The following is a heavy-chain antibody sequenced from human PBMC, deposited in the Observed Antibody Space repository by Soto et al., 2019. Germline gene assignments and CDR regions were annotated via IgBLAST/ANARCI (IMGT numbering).Heavy chain of an antibody. Sequence: QVQLVESGGGVVQPGRSLRLSCAASGFTFSSYGMHWVRQAPGEGLEWVAVISYDGSNKYYADSVKGRFTISRDNSKNTLYLQMNSLRAEDTAVYYCAKDEDTAMVANALDYWGQGTLVTVSS. J-gene: IGHJ4*02. CDR3: AKDEDTAMVANALDY. D-gene: IGHD5-18*01. CDR2: ISYDGSNK. V-gene: IGHV3-30*18. CDR1: GFTFSSYG.